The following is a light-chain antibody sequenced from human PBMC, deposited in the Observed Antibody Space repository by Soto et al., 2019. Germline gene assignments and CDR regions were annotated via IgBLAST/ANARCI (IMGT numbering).Light chain of an antibody. V-gene: IGLV2-14*01. CDR3: SSYTSSGTLGVV. CDR2: DVS. CDR1: SSDVGGYNY. J-gene: IGLJ2*01. Sequence: QSVLTQPASVSGSPGQSITISCTGTSSDVGGYNYVSWYQQHPGKAHKLMIYDVSNRPSGVSNRFSGSKSGNTVSLTISGLQAEDEADYYCSSYTSSGTLGVVFGGGTQLT.